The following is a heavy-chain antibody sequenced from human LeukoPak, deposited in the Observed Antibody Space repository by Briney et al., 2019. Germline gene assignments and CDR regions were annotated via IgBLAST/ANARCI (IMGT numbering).Heavy chain of an antibody. CDR3: ARHFLAAAGSKGPLDY. Sequence: PGGSLRLSCAASGFTFSSHAMHWVRQAPGKGLEWVAIISYDGNNKYYADSVKGRFTISRDNSKNTLYLQMNSLRAEDTAVYYCARHFLAAAGSKGPLDYWGQGPLVTVSS. V-gene: IGHV3-30-3*01. CDR1: GFTFSSHA. CDR2: ISYDGNNK. D-gene: IGHD6-13*01. J-gene: IGHJ4*02.